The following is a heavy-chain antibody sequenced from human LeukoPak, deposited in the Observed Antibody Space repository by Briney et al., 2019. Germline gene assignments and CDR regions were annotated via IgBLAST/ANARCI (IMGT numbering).Heavy chain of an antibody. CDR2: IWFDGSNK. Sequence: GGSLRLSCAASGFIFSSYGMHWVRQAPGKGLEWVPVIWFDGSNKYYADSVKGRFTISRDNSKNTLYLQMNSLRAEDTAVYYCARDRVRYQRVGDGYTFDYYYYGMDVWGQGTTVTVSS. V-gene: IGHV3-33*01. J-gene: IGHJ6*02. CDR1: GFIFSSYG. CDR3: ARDRVRYQRVGDGYTFDYYYYGMDV. D-gene: IGHD5-24*01.